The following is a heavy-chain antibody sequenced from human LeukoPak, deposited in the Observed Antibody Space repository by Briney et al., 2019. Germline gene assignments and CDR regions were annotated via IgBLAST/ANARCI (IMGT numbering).Heavy chain of an antibody. V-gene: IGHV3-21*01. CDR2: ISSTSSYI. J-gene: IGHJ4*02. D-gene: IGHD6-19*01. Sequence: GGSLRLSCAASGFTFSTYSMNWVRQAPGKGLEWVSSISSTSSYIYCADSVKGRFTISGDNAQKSLYLQMNSLRAEDTAVYYCARVGYSSGWYFDYWGQGTLVTVSS. CDR1: GFTFSTYS. CDR3: ARVGYSSGWYFDY.